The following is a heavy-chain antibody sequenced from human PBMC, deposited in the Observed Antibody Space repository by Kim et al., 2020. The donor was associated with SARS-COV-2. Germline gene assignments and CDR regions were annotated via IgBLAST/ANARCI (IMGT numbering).Heavy chain of an antibody. CDR2: VNSDGYT. CDR3: VGSPGMVRGVY. D-gene: IGHD3-10*01. CDR1: GFMVSDNY. J-gene: IGHJ4*02. V-gene: IGHV3-53*01. Sequence: GGSLRLSCGASGFMVSDNYMTWVRQAPGKGLEWVSIVNSDGYTYYAASVKGRFTISRDNSKNTAYLQMNSLQDEDTAVYYCVGSPGMVRGVYWGQGTLVT.